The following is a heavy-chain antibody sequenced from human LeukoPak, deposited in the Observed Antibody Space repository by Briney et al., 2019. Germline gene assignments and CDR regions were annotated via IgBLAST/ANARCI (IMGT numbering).Heavy chain of an antibody. CDR3: VSFYETY. CDR2: INGDGSWT. Sequence: GRSLRLSCAASGNYWMHWVRQAPGKGLVWVSHINGDGSWTTYADSVKGRFTISKDNAKNTVYLQMNNLRAEDTAVYYCVSFYETYWGRGTLVTVSS. CDR1: GNYW. V-gene: IGHV3-74*01. J-gene: IGHJ4*02. D-gene: IGHD2-2*01.